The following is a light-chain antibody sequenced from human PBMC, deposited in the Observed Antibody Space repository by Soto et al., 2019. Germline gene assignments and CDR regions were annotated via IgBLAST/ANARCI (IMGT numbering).Light chain of an antibody. J-gene: IGLJ3*02. CDR2: INSDGGH. CDR3: QICGTGWV. V-gene: IGLV4-69*01. CDR1: SGHRNYA. Sequence: QLVLTQSPSASASLGASVKLTCTLSSGHRNYAIAWHQQRPEKGPRFLMRINSDGGHIKGDGIPDRFSGSSSGADRYLTISSLQSEDEADYHCQICGTGWVFGGGTQLTVL.